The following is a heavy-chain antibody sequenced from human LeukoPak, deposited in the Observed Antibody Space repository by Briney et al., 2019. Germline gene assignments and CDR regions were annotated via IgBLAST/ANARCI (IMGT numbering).Heavy chain of an antibody. V-gene: IGHV1-18*01. CDR1: GYTFTSYG. D-gene: IGHD5-12*01. Sequence: ASVKVSCKASGYTFTSYGISWVRQAPRHGLEWMGWSSAYNGNTNYAQKLQGRVTITTDTSTSTAYMELRSLRSDDTAVYYCARGAVGEWLRSYYYYYYMDVWGKGTTVTVSS. J-gene: IGHJ6*03. CDR2: SSAYNGNT. CDR3: ARGAVGEWLRSYYYYYYMDV.